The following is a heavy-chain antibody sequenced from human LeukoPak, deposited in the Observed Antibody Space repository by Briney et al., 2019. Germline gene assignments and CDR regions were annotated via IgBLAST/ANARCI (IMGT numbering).Heavy chain of an antibody. J-gene: IGHJ3*02. V-gene: IGHV4-59*01. D-gene: IGHD3-22*01. CDR3: ARDRFGGYGAFDI. CDR1: GGSISSYY. CDR2: IYYSGST. Sequence: SETLSLTCTVSGGSISSYYWSWTRQPPGKGLEWIGYIYYSGSTNYNPSLKSRVTISVDTSKNQFSLKLSSVTVADTAVYYCARDRFGGYGAFDIWGQGTMVTVSS.